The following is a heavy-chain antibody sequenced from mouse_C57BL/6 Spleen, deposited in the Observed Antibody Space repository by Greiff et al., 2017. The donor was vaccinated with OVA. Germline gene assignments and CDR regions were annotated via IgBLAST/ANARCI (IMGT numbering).Heavy chain of an antibody. CDR2: IDPDSSGT. CDR1: GYTFTSYW. V-gene: IGHV1-72*01. CDR3: AGGFAY. J-gene: IGHJ3*01. Sequence: VQLQQPGAELVKPGASVKLSCKASGYTFTSYWMHWVQQRPGRGLEWIGRIDPDSSGTKYNEKFKSKATMAVDNPASTAYMQLSSRTAEDSAVYYCAGGFAYWGQGTLVTVSA.